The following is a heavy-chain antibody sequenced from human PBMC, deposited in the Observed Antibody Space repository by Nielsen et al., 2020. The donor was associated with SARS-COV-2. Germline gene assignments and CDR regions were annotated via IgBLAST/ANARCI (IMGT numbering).Heavy chain of an antibody. CDR3: VRVLQVPNVLAHR. J-gene: IGHJ4*02. CDR2: INRDGSST. CDR1: GFTFGNNW. V-gene: IGHV3-74*01. Sequence: GESLKISCAASGFTFGNNWKHWVSRAPGKGLEWDSRINRDGSSTSYADSVKGRFTISRDNAKNTLYLQMKSLRAEYTAVYYCVRVLQVPNVLAHRWGKGTLVTVSS. D-gene: IGHD3-10*01.